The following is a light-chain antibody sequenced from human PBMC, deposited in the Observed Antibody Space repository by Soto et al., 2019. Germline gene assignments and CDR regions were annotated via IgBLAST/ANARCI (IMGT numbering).Light chain of an antibody. CDR2: ATS. J-gene: IGKJ4*01. CDR1: QGVNNY. V-gene: IGKV1-27*01. CDR3: QRYNSAPLT. Sequence: DIQMTQSPSSLSASVGDRVTITCRASQGVNNYLAWYQQKPGKVPKLLSYATSTLQSGVPSRFSGSGGGTEYTLTVSSLQPEDVATYYCQRYNSAPLTFGGGTEVEIK.